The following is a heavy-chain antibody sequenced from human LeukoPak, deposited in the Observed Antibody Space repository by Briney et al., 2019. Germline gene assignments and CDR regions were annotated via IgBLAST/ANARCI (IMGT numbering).Heavy chain of an antibody. Sequence: SETLSLTCAVYGGSFSGYYWSWIRQPPGKGLEWIGEINHSGSTNYNPSLKSRVTISVDTSKNQFSLKLSSVTAADTAVYYCARDRDYGDYYYYGMDVWGQGTTVTVSS. V-gene: IGHV4-34*01. CDR3: ARDRDYGDYYYYGMDV. CDR1: GGSFSGYY. CDR2: INHSGST. D-gene: IGHD4-17*01. J-gene: IGHJ6*02.